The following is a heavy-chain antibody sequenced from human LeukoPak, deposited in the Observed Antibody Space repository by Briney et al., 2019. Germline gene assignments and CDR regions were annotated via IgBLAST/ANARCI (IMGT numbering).Heavy chain of an antibody. D-gene: IGHD1-26*01. CDR2: IWYDGSNK. J-gene: IGHJ4*02. V-gene: IGHV3-33*01. CDR3: ARESVGAXXXSFDY. CDR1: GFTFSSYG. Sequence: GGSLRLSCAASGFTFSSYGMHWVRQAPGKGLEWVAVIWYDGSNKYYADSVKGRFTISRDNSKNTLYLQMNSLRAEDTAVYYCARESVGAXXXSFDYWGQGTLVTVSS.